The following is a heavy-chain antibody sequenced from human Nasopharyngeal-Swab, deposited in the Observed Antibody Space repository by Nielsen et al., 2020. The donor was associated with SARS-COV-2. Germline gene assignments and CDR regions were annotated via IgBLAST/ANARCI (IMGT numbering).Heavy chain of an antibody. J-gene: IGHJ4*02. CDR1: RFTFSSYA. CDR3: ASRSLLSGGAFDY. Sequence: GESLKISCAASRFTFSSYAMSWVRQAPGKGLEWVSAISGSGGRTYYGDSVKGRFTISRDNSKNTLYLQMNSLRADDTAVYCCASRSLLSGGAFDYWGQGTLVIVSS. CDR2: ISGSGGRT. V-gene: IGHV3-23*01. D-gene: IGHD2-21*01.